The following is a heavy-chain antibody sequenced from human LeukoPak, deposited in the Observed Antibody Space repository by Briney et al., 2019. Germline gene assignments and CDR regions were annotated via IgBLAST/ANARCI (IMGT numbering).Heavy chain of an antibody. D-gene: IGHD3-22*01. CDR2: ISYDGSNK. CDR3: ARVYYYDSSGYSAPDY. Sequence: GGSLRLSCAASGFTFSSYAMHWVRQAPGKGLEWVAVISYDGSNKYYAGSVKGRFTISRDNSKNTLYLQMNSLRAEDTAVYYCARVYYYDSSGYSAPDYWGQGTLVTVSS. V-gene: IGHV3-30-3*01. J-gene: IGHJ4*02. CDR1: GFTFSSYA.